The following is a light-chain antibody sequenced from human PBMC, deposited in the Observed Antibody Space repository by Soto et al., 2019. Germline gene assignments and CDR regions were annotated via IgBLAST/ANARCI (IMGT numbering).Light chain of an antibody. Sequence: DIQMTQSPSSLSASVGDRVTITCRAGQTVTDYLNWYQHKPGKAPKLLIYSASTLQSGVPSRFSGSGSGTDFTLTITSLLPEDFGTYYCHQTYSTPQTFGQGTRVEIK. CDR2: SAS. J-gene: IGKJ1*01. CDR3: HQTYSTPQT. V-gene: IGKV1-39*01. CDR1: QTVTDY.